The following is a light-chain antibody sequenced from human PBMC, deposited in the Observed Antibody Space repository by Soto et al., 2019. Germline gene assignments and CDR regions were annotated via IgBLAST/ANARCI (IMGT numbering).Light chain of an antibody. J-gene: IGLJ1*01. CDR2: DVS. CDR3: SSYTSSSSYV. V-gene: IGLV2-14*01. CDR1: SSDVGGYNY. Sequence: QSVLTPPACVSGSPGQSITISCTGTSSDVGGYNYVSWYQQHPGKAPKLMIYDVSNRPSGVSNRFSGSKSGNTASLTISGLQAEDEADYYCSSYTSSSSYVFGTGTKVTVL.